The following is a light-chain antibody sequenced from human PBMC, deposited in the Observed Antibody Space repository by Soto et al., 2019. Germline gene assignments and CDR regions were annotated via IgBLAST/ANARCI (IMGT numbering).Light chain of an antibody. CDR1: QSVSSN. V-gene: IGKV3-15*01. Sequence: EIVMTQSPATLSVSPGERATLSCRASQSVSSNLAWYQQKPGQAPRLLIYGASTRATGIPARFSGSGSGTEFTLTISSLQSEDFAVYYCQQYNNLAGLTFGGGTKVDI. J-gene: IGKJ4*01. CDR2: GAS. CDR3: QQYNNLAGLT.